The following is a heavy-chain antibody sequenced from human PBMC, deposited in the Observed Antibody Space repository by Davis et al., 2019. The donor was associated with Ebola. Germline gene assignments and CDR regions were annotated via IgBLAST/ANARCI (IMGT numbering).Heavy chain of an antibody. CDR1: GFTFSNYV. CDR2: ISSNGGST. J-gene: IGHJ4*02. D-gene: IGHD1-7*01. Sequence: GGSLRLSCSVSGFTFSNYVMHWVRQAPGKGLEYVSAISSNGGSTYYADSVKGRFTISRDNSKSTLYLQMNSLRAEDTAVYYCARVMLVRYNWNYPTDYWGQGSLVTISS. V-gene: IGHV3-64*04. CDR3: ARVMLVRYNWNYPTDY.